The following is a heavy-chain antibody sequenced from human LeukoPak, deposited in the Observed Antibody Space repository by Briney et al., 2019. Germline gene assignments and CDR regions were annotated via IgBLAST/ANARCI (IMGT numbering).Heavy chain of an antibody. CDR2: INPNSGGT. Sequence: ASVKVSCKASGYTFTSYGISWVRQAPGQGLEWMGWINPNSGGTNYAQKFQGWVTMTRDTSISTAYMELSRLRSDDTAVYYCARDRHYYGSGSTNNWLDPWGQGTLVTVSS. V-gene: IGHV1-2*04. CDR1: GYTFTSYG. D-gene: IGHD3-10*01. CDR3: ARDRHYYGSGSTNNWLDP. J-gene: IGHJ5*02.